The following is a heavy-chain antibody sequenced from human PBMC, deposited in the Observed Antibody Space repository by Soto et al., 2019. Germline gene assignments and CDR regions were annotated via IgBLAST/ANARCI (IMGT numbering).Heavy chain of an antibody. V-gene: IGHV4-39*01. Sequence: QLQLQESGPGLVKPSETLSLTCTVSGGSISSSSYYWGWIRQPPGKGLEWIGSIYYSGSPYYNPSLKRRVTLSVDTSKHPFSLKLSSVTAADTAVYYCARRGYYAISAFDIWGQGTMVTVSS. CDR2: IYYSGSP. CDR1: GGSISSSSYY. J-gene: IGHJ3*02. D-gene: IGHD2-8*01. CDR3: ARRGYYAISAFDI.